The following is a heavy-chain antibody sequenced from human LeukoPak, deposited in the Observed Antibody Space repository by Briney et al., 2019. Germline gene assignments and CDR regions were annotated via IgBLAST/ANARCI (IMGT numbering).Heavy chain of an antibody. Sequence: ASVKVSCKASGYSFITYGITWVRQAPGQGLEWMGWISAYNGNTNYAQKLQGRVTMTTDTSTSTAYEELRSLRSDDTAVYYCARDPYPYDTSGYYNYWGQGTLVTVSS. J-gene: IGHJ4*02. V-gene: IGHV1-18*01. CDR2: ISAYNGNT. CDR1: GYSFITYG. CDR3: ARDPYPYDTSGYYNY. D-gene: IGHD3-22*01.